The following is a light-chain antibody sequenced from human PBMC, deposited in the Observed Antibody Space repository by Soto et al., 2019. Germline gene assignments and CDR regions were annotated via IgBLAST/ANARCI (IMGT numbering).Light chain of an antibody. CDR2: DAS. CDR3: LKYNSAPLT. Sequence: DIQMTQSPSSLSASVGDRVTITCRAIQGISNCLAWYQQKPGKVPKLLIYDASTLQSGVQSRFSGSGSGTDFTLTISSLQPEDVATYYCLKYNSAPLTFGGGTKVEIK. J-gene: IGKJ4*01. V-gene: IGKV1-27*01. CDR1: QGISNC.